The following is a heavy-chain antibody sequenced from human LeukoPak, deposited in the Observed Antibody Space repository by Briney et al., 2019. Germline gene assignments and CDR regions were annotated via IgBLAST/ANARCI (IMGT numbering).Heavy chain of an antibody. J-gene: IGHJ4*02. CDR1: GFTFSSYE. CDR2: ISSSGSTI. V-gene: IGHV3-48*03. Sequence: GGSLRLSCAASGFTFSSYEMNWVRQAPGKGLEWVSYISSSGSTIYYADSVKGRFTISRDNAKNSLYLQMNSLRAEDTAVYYCARVVIRRGLLVRGVISLGDYWGQGTLVTVSS. CDR3: ARVVIRRGLLVRGVISLGDY. D-gene: IGHD3-10*02.